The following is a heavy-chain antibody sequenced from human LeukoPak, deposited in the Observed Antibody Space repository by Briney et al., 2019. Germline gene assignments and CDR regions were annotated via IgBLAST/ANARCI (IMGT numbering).Heavy chain of an antibody. CDR3: ARHPELMRFDP. J-gene: IGHJ5*02. CDR1: GGSISNYY. Sequence: SETLSLTCTVSGGSISNYYWSWIRQPAGKGLEWIGRIYSSGSTNYNPSLKSRVTMSVDTSKNHFSLKLNSVTAADTAVYYCARHPELMRFDPWGQGTLVTVSS. CDR2: IYSSGST. D-gene: IGHD3-10*01. V-gene: IGHV4-4*07.